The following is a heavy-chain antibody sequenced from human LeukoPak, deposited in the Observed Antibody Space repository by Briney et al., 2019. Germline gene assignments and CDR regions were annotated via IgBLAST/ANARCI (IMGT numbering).Heavy chain of an antibody. CDR2: IIPIFGTA. V-gene: IGHV1-69*05. CDR3: ARTDGPFDY. J-gene: IGHJ4*02. CDR1: VVTFSSYP. Sequence: SLNHLCIASVVTFSSYPISYVRQPPGKGLEWMGRIIPIFGTANYAQKFQGRVTITTDESTSTAYMELSSLRSEDTAVHYCARTDGPFDYWGQGTLVTVSS.